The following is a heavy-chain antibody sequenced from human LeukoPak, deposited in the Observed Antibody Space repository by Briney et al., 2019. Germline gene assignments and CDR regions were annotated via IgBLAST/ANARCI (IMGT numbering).Heavy chain of an antibody. D-gene: IGHD3-22*01. CDR2: ISAYNGNT. CDR3: ARDHSSGPHWFDP. J-gene: IGHJ5*02. CDR1: GYTFTSYG. Sequence: GASVKVSCKASGYTFTSYGISWVRQAPGQGLEWMGWISAYNGNTNYAQKLQGRVTMTTDTSTSTAYKELRSLRSDDTAVYYCARDHSSGPHWFDPWGQGTLVTVSS. V-gene: IGHV1-18*01.